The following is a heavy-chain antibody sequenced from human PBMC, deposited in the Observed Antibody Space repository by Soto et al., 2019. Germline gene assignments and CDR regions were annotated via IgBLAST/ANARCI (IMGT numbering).Heavy chain of an antibody. D-gene: IGHD4-17*01. Sequence: EVQLVESGGGLVQPGGSLRLSCAASGLTVSNKYMSWVRQAPGKGLEWVSVIYSGGRTYYADSVKGSFTISRDNSKNTLYLKMNSLRAEDTAVYHCATRPSGDYPYFDYWGQGTLVTVSS. V-gene: IGHV3-66*01. CDR1: GLTVSNKY. J-gene: IGHJ4*02. CDR2: IYSGGRT. CDR3: ATRPSGDYPYFDY.